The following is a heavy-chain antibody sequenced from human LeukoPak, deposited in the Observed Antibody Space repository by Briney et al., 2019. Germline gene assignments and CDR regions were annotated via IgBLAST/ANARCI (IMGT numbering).Heavy chain of an antibody. D-gene: IGHD6-25*01. CDR1: GFTFSSYW. CDR3: ARDRGRNWFDS. CDR2: IREDGSEK. J-gene: IGHJ5*01. Sequence: SGGSLRLSCAAPGFTFSSYWMSWVPQAPGKGLEWVANIREDGSEKYYVDSVKGRFTISRDNAKKSLYLQMNSLRAEDTAVYYCARDRGRNWFDSWGQGTLVTVSS. V-gene: IGHV3-7*04.